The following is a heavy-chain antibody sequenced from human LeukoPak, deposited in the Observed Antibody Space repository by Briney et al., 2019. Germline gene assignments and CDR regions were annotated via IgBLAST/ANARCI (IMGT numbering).Heavy chain of an antibody. CDR1: GYTFTNSG. CDR3: ARITYDFWSGYYMPDDP. V-gene: IGHV1-18*01. D-gene: IGHD3-3*01. Sequence: ASVKVSCKASGYTFTNSGISWVRQAPGQGLGWMGWISIYNGNTDYAQKLRGRVTMTTDTSTSTAYMELRSLRSDDTAVYYCARITYDFWSGYYMPDDPWGQGTLVTVSS. CDR2: ISIYNGNT. J-gene: IGHJ5*02.